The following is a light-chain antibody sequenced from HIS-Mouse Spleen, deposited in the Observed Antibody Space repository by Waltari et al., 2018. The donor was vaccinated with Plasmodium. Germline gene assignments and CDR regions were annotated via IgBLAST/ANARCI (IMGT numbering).Light chain of an antibody. J-gene: IGLJ3*02. Sequence: SYELTQPPPVSVSPGQTARITCSGDALPKKYAYWYQQKSGQAPVLVIYEDSKRPSGMPERFSGSRSGTMATLTIGGAQVGDEADYYCYSTDSSGNHRVFGGGTKLTVL. V-gene: IGLV3-10*01. CDR2: EDS. CDR3: YSTDSSGNHRV. CDR1: ALPKKY.